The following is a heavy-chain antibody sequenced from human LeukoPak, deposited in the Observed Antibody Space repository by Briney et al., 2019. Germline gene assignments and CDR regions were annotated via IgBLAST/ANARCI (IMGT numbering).Heavy chain of an antibody. D-gene: IGHD2-15*01. J-gene: IGHJ3*02. Sequence: WVSYISAVGRTTFYAHSVTCRFTISTDNANNSLYLQKNSLRAEDTAVYYCARRSPDNAFDIWGQGTMVTVSS. CDR3: ARRSPDNAFDI. V-gene: IGHV3-11*01. CDR2: ISAVGRTT.